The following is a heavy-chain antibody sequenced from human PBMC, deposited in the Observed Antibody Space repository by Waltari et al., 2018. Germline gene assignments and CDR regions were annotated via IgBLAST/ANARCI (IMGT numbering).Heavy chain of an antibody. J-gene: IGHJ4*02. Sequence: HVQLQESGPGLVKPSETLSLTCGVSGYSITSAYWWAWFRQPPGKGLEGIASIHYTGDTKYSPSLKSRVTISADKSKNEVSLRLTSVTAADTAVYYCAGHEWGLPGFWGQGTLVTVSS. CDR2: IHYTGDT. V-gene: IGHV4-38-2*01. CDR3: AGHEWGLPGF. CDR1: GYSITSAYW. D-gene: IGHD1-26*01.